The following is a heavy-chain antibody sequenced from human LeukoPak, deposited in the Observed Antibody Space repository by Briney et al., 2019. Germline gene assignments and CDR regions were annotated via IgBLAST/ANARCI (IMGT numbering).Heavy chain of an antibody. V-gene: IGHV4-4*02. Sequence: PSETLSLTCAVSGGSISSNHWWSWVRQPPGKGLEWIGEIYHSDNPNYNPSLKSRVTISLDKSKNQFSLKLSSVTAADTAVYYCAREQIAAAGLVYWGQGTLVTVSS. J-gene: IGHJ4*02. CDR3: AREQIAAAGLVY. CDR2: IYHSDNP. CDR1: GGSISSNHW. D-gene: IGHD6-13*01.